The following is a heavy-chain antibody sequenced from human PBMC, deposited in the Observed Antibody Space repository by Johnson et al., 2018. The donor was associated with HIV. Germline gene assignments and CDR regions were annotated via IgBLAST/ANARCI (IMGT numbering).Heavy chain of an antibody. CDR3: ARVPEGDDDAFDI. CDR2: ISYDGSNQ. D-gene: IGHD2-21*01. V-gene: IGHV3-30*19. CDR1: GFTFSSYG. J-gene: IGHJ3*02. Sequence: QMLLVESGGGVVQPGGSLRLSCAASGFTFSSYGMHWVRQAPGKGLEWVAVISYDGSNQYYADSLKGRFTISRDNAKNSLYLQMNSLRAEDTAVYYCARVPEGDDDAFDIWGQGTMVTVSS.